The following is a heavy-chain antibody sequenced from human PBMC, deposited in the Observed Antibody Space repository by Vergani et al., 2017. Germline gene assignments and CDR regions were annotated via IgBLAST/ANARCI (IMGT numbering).Heavy chain of an antibody. D-gene: IGHD3-10*01. V-gene: IGHV3-11*04. J-gene: IGHJ4*02. CDR3: ARDRGSTAN. CDR1: GFTFSDSY. Sequence: QVQLVESVGGLVKPGGSLRLSCAASGFTFSDSYMSWVRQAPGMGLEWVSYISSSGTIVYYADSVKGRFTISRDNAKNSLYLQMNSLRAEDTAVYYCARDRGSTANWGQGTLVTVSS. CDR2: ISSSGTIV.